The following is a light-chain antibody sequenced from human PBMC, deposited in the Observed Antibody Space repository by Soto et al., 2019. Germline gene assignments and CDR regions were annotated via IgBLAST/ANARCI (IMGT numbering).Light chain of an antibody. CDR2: EVS. Sequence: QSALTQPASVSGSPGQSITISCTGTSSDVGGYNYVSWYQQHPGKAPKLMIYEVSNRPSGVSNRFSGSKSGNTASLTISGLQAEDEADYYCSSYTSSTFYVFGTGTKVTDL. CDR3: SSYTSSTFYV. V-gene: IGLV2-14*01. CDR1: SSDVGGYNY. J-gene: IGLJ1*01.